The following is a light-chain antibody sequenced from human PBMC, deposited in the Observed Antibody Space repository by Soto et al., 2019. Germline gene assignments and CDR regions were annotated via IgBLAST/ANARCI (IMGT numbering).Light chain of an antibody. CDR2: DVS. Sequence: QSVLAQPASVSESPGQSITISCTGTSSDVGGYNYVSWYQQHPGKAPKLMIYDVSNRPSGVSNRFSGSKSGNTASLTISGLQTEDEADYYCSSYTSSTFFVFVTGTKVTVL. V-gene: IGLV2-14*03. CDR1: SSDVGGYNY. J-gene: IGLJ1*01. CDR3: SSYTSSTFFV.